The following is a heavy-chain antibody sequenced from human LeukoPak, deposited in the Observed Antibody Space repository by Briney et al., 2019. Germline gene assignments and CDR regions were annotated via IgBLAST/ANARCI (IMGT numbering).Heavy chain of an antibody. Sequence: GESLKISCKGSGYTFTTFWIGWVRQLPGKGLEWMGIIYPSDSDTRYSPSFQGQVTISADKSINTVYLHWNSLKASDTAMYYCASFHISGKSYNGLHYWGQGTLVTVSS. CDR1: GYTFTTFW. CDR3: ASFHISGKSYNGLHY. D-gene: IGHD3-10*01. CDR2: IYPSDSDT. J-gene: IGHJ4*02. V-gene: IGHV5-51*01.